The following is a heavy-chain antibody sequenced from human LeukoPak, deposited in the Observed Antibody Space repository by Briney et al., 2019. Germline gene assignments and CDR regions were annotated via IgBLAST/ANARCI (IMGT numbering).Heavy chain of an antibody. D-gene: IGHD2-2*01. V-gene: IGHV1-8*03. Sequence: ASVKVSCKASGYTFTSYDINWVRQATGQGLGWMGWMNPNSGNTGYAQKFQGRVTITRNTSISTAYMELSSLRSEDTAVYYCARGRPRGYCSSTSCFFDYWGQGTLVTVSS. J-gene: IGHJ4*02. CDR3: ARGRPRGYCSSTSCFFDY. CDR1: GYTFTSYD. CDR2: MNPNSGNT.